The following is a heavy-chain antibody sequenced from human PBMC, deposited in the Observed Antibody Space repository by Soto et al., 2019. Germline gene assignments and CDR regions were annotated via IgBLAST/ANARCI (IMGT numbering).Heavy chain of an antibody. Sequence: QVQLVQSGAEVKKPGASVKVSCKASGYTFTSYGIIWVRQAPGQGLEWLGWISAYNGNTNYAQKLQGRVTMTTDTPTSRACMELRSLRSDDTAVYYCARDGGIVVGVAATRPDFYGMDVCGQGTTVTASS. V-gene: IGHV1-18*01. CDR2: ISAYNGNT. J-gene: IGHJ6*02. CDR1: GYTFTSYG. D-gene: IGHD2-15*01. CDR3: ARDGGIVVGVAATRPDFYGMDV.